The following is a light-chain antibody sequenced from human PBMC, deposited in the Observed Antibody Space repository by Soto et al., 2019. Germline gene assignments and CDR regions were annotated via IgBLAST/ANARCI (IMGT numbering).Light chain of an antibody. V-gene: IGKV3-20*01. CDR1: QTITRSY. CDR3: QQYDRSPIT. Sequence: EIVLTQSPGTLSVSPGERATLSCRASQTITRSYLAWYQQKPGQAPRLLIHSASRRYTGIPERFNGSESGTDFTLSISRLEPEDFAVYYCQQYDRSPITFGQGTRLEIK. J-gene: IGKJ5*01. CDR2: SAS.